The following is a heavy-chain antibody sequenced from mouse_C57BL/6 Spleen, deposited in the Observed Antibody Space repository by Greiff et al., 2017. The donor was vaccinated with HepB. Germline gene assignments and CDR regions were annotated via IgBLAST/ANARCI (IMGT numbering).Heavy chain of an antibody. D-gene: IGHD1-1*01. V-gene: IGHV14-3*01. CDR1: GFNIKNTY. Sequence: EVQLQQSVAELVRPGASVKLSCTASGFNIKNTYMHWVKQRPEQGLEWIGRIDPANGNTKYAPKFQGKATITADTSSNTAYLQLSRLTSEDTAIYYCARDYYGSSYFYYYAMDYWGQRTSVTVSS. CDR3: ARDYYGSSYFYYYAMDY. CDR2: IDPANGNT. J-gene: IGHJ4*01.